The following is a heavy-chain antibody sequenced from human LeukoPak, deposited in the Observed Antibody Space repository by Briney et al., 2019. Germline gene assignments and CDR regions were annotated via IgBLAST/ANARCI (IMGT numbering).Heavy chain of an antibody. CDR1: GFTFSSYG. CDR3: AKLGPYCSSTSCWYYFVY. Sequence: GGSLRLSCAASGFTFSSYGMHWVRQAPGKGLEWVAVIWYDGSNKYYADSVKGRFTISRDNSKNTLYLQMNSLRAKDTAVYYCAKLGPYCSSTSCWYYFVYWGQGTLVTVSS. V-gene: IGHV3-33*06. CDR2: IWYDGSNK. J-gene: IGHJ4*02. D-gene: IGHD2-2*01.